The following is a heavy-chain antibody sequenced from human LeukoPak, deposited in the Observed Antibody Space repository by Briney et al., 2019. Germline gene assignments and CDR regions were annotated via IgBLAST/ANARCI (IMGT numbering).Heavy chain of an antibody. Sequence: PGGSLRLSCAASGFTFSNYGMHWVRQAPGKGPERVAVIWYDGSNKYYADSVKGRFTISRDNSKNTLYLQMNSLRAEDTAVYYCARDRNWGLSDYWGQGTLVTVSS. D-gene: IGHD7-27*01. CDR3: ARDRNWGLSDY. J-gene: IGHJ4*02. V-gene: IGHV3-33*08. CDR2: IWYDGSNK. CDR1: GFTFSNYG.